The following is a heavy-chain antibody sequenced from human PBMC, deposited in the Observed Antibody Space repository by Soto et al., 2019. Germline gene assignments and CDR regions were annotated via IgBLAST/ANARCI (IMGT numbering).Heavy chain of an antibody. CDR2: INPSGGST. CDR1: GYTFTSYA. Sequence: ASVKVSCKASGYTFTSYAMHWVRQAPGQGLEWMGIINPSGGSTSYAQKFQGRVTMTRDTSTSTVYMELSSLRSEDTAVYYCARDLRNYDFGSGYYTYYYYGMDVWGQGTTVTVSS. V-gene: IGHV1-46*01. J-gene: IGHJ6*02. D-gene: IGHD3-3*01. CDR3: ARDLRNYDFGSGYYTYYYYGMDV.